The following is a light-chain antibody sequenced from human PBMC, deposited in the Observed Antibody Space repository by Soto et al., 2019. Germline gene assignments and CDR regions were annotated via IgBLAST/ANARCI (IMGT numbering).Light chain of an antibody. CDR3: SSYVGTNSYV. CDR1: SSDVGGYNY. Sequence: QSVLAQPPSASGSPGQSATISCTGTSSDVGGYNYVSWYQHHPGKAPKLIIYEVYKRPSGVPDRFSGSKSGNTAALTVSGLQAEDEDDYYCSSYVGTNSYVFGTGTKVTVL. V-gene: IGLV2-8*01. CDR2: EVY. J-gene: IGLJ1*01.